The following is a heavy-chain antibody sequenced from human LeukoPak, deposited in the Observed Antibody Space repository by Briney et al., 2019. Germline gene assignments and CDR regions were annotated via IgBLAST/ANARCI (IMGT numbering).Heavy chain of an antibody. V-gene: IGHV4-34*01. CDR3: ASHYYDSSGYADY. CDR1: GGSFSGYY. D-gene: IGHD3-22*01. CDR2: INHSGST. Sequence: SETLSLTCAAYGGSFSGYYWSWIRQPPGKGLEWIGEINHSGSTNYNPSLKSRVTISVDTSKNQFFLKLSSVTAADTAAYYCASHYYDSSGYADYWGQGTLVTVSS. J-gene: IGHJ4*02.